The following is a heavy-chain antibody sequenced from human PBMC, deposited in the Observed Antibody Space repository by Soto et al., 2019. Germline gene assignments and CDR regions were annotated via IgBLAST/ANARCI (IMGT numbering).Heavy chain of an antibody. CDR3: ARGGDVNYYHGMDV. J-gene: IGHJ6*02. D-gene: IGHD5-12*01. Sequence: QVQLVQSGGEVKKPGASVKLSCTASGYTFTSYGISWVRQAPGQGLEWMGWISAYNGKTNYAQNVQGRVTMTTDTPTRTAYMGLRSLRSDDTAVYYCARGGDVNYYHGMDVWGQGTTVTVSS. CDR1: GYTFTSYG. V-gene: IGHV1-18*01. CDR2: ISAYNGKT.